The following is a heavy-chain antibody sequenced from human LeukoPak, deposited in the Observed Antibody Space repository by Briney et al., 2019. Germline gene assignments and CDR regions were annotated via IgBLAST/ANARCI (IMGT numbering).Heavy chain of an antibody. V-gene: IGHV4-34*01. Sequence: PSETLSLTCAVYGGSFSGYYWSWIRQPPGKGLEWIGEINHSGSTNYNPSLKSRVTISVDTSKNQFSLKLSSVTAADTAVYYCASYYTGSSWYDYWGQGTQVTVSS. CDR2: INHSGST. CDR1: GGSFSGYY. J-gene: IGHJ4*02. CDR3: ASYYTGSSWYDY. D-gene: IGHD6-13*01.